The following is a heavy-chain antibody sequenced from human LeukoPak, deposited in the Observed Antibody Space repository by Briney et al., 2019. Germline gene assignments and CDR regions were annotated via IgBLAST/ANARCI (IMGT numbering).Heavy chain of an antibody. CDR2: ISASGGST. Sequence: GGSLRLSCAASGFTFSSSAMSWVRQVPGKGLEWVSGISASGGSTYYAESMKGRFTISRDNAKNSLYLQMSSLRAEDTAVYHCARIVGVTGKYGMDVWGQGTTVTVSS. J-gene: IGHJ6*02. CDR1: GFTFSSSA. CDR3: ARIVGVTGKYGMDV. V-gene: IGHV3-23*01. D-gene: IGHD1-26*01.